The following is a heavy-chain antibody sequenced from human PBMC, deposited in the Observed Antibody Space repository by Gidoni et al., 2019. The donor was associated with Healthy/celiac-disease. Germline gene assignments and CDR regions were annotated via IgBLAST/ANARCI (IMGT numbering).Heavy chain of an antibody. J-gene: IGHJ5*02. D-gene: IGHD2-15*01. CDR2: IKSKTDGGTT. Sequence: EVQLVESGGGLVKPGGSLRLSCAASGFTFSNAWMSWVRQAPGKGLGWVGRIKSKTDGGTTDYAAPVKGRFTISRDDSKNTLYLQMNSLKTEDTAVYYCTTDCSGGSCYSDWWFDPWGQGTLVTVSS. CDR3: TTDCSGGSCYSDWWFDP. V-gene: IGHV3-15*01. CDR1: GFTFSNAW.